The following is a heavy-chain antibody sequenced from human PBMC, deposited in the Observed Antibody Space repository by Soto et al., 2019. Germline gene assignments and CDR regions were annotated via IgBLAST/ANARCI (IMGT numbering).Heavy chain of an antibody. Sequence: QVQLVQSGAEVKKPGASVKVSCKASGYTFTSYGISWVRQAPGQGLEWMGWISAYNGNTNYAQKLQGRVTMTTDTSKSTAYMELRSLRSDDTAVYYCARDPRLVLPYYYFGMDVWGQGTTVTVSS. CDR2: ISAYNGNT. D-gene: IGHD6-19*01. CDR3: ARDPRLVLPYYYFGMDV. V-gene: IGHV1-18*04. J-gene: IGHJ6*02. CDR1: GYTFTSYG.